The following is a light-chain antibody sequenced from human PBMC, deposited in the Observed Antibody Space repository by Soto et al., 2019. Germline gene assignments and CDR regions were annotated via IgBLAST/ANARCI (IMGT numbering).Light chain of an antibody. J-gene: IGLJ2*01. Sequence: QSALTQPASVSGSSGQSITIYCTGTSSDVGGYNYVSWYQQHPGKAPKLMIYEVDNRPSGISNRFSGSKSGNTASLTISGLQAEDEADYYCSSYTNGNTLVVFGGGTQLTVL. CDR3: SSYTNGNTLVV. CDR1: SSDVGGYNY. CDR2: EVD. V-gene: IGLV2-14*01.